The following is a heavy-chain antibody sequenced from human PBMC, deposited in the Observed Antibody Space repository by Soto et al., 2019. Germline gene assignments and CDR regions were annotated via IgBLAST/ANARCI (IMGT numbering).Heavy chain of an antibody. J-gene: IGHJ6*01. Sequence: ASVKVSCKASGGTFSSSSISWVRQAPGQGLEWISWISGYNGDTNNAQKFQDRVTMTIDRSTTTAYLELRSLTSDDTAVYYFAKNGHPPYFWWGMDVWGQGTTVTVFS. D-gene: IGHD2-8*02. V-gene: IGHV1-18*01. CDR1: GGTFSSSS. CDR3: AKNGHPPYFWWGMDV. CDR2: ISGYNGDT.